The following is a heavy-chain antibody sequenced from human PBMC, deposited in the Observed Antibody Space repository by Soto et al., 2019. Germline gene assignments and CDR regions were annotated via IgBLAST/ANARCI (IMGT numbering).Heavy chain of an antibody. D-gene: IGHD6-13*01. Sequence: ALVTLSLTCTVADGSISSYYWSWIRQPPGKGLEWIGYIYYSGSTYYNPSLKSRVTTSLDTSKNQFSLNLSSVTAADTAVYYCARTLAAAGDYWYFDLWGRGTLVTVPS. V-gene: IGHV4-59*12. J-gene: IGHJ2*01. CDR2: IYYSGST. CDR1: DGSISSYY. CDR3: ARTLAAAGDYWYFDL.